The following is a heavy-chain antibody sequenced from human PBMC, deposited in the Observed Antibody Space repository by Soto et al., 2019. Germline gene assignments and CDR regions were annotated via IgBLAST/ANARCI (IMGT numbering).Heavy chain of an antibody. J-gene: IGHJ6*02. CDR1: GFTFSSYW. D-gene: IGHD3-10*01. CDR2: IKQDGSEE. Sequence: EVQLVESGGGLVQPGGSLRLSCVDSGFTFSSYWMRWVRQAPVKGLEWVGKIKQDGSEENYVDSVKGRFTISRDNAKNSMYRQMNSLRAEDTAVYYCARIASSGRGWDVWGQGTTVVVSS. CDR3: ARIASSGRGWDV. V-gene: IGHV3-7*01.